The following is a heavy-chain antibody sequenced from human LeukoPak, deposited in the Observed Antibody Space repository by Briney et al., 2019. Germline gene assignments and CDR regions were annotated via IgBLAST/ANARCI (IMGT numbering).Heavy chain of an antibody. V-gene: IGHV4-59*02. CDR3: ARGGAALAVIYWFDP. D-gene: IGHD3-16*02. Sequence: PSETLSLTCTVSGGSVSSYYWSWIRQPPGKGLEWIGYIYYSGSTNYNPSLKSRVTISVDTSKNQFSLKLSSVTAADTAVYYCARGGAALAVIYWFDPWGQGTLVTVSS. J-gene: IGHJ5*02. CDR2: IYYSGST. CDR1: GGSVSSYY.